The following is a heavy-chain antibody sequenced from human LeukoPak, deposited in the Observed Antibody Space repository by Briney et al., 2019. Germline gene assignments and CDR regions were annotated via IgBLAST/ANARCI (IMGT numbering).Heavy chain of an antibody. CDR2: FYNSGRS. D-gene: IGHD3-16*01. CDR1: DDSISDYY. V-gene: IGHV4-59*01. J-gene: IGHJ4*02. Sequence: PSETLSLTCTVSDDSISDYYQGWIRQPPGKGLEWIGYFYNSGRSTYNPSLKSRVTTSADTSKNHFSLKLNSVTTADTAVYYCTRGAGWLIDYWGQGILVTVSS. CDR3: TRGAGWLIDY.